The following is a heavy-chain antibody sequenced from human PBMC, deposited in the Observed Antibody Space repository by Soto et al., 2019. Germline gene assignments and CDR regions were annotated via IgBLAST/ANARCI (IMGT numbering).Heavy chain of an antibody. CDR3: PRGTENQLLFDN. D-gene: IGHD2-2*01. Sequence: QVQLVESGEGLVKPGGSLRLSCAASGFTFSDYYMSWIRQAPGKGLEWVSYISGGGGNIHYADSVRGRFTISRDNTKNSLVLLMNSLRADDAAVYYCPRGTENQLLFDNWGQGILVSVSS. CDR2: ISGGGGNI. V-gene: IGHV3-11*01. J-gene: IGHJ4*02. CDR1: GFTFSDYY.